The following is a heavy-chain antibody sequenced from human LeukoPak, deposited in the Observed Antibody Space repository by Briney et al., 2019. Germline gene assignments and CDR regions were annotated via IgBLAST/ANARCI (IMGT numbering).Heavy chain of an antibody. Sequence: SETLSLTCTVSGGSISSYYWSWIRQPPGKGLEWIGYMYYSGSTSYNPSLKSRVTMSVDTSKNQFSLKLSSVTAADTAVYYCASGSGGYYWRYYFDYWGQGTLVTVSS. CDR2: MYYSGST. J-gene: IGHJ4*02. CDR3: ASGSGGYYWRYYFDY. CDR1: GGSISSYY. D-gene: IGHD1-26*01. V-gene: IGHV4-59*01.